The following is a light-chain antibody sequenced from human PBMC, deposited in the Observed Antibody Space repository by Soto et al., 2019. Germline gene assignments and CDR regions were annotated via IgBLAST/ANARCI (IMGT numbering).Light chain of an antibody. CDR2: DVS. Sequence: DIQMTQSPSTLSASVGERVTITCRASQSVSNWLAWYQQKPGKAPKLLIYDVSSLESGVPSRFSGSGSGTELILTISSLQPDDFATYYCQQFDSYSWTFGQGTKVDI. CDR3: QQFDSYSWT. J-gene: IGKJ1*01. CDR1: QSVSNW. V-gene: IGKV1-5*01.